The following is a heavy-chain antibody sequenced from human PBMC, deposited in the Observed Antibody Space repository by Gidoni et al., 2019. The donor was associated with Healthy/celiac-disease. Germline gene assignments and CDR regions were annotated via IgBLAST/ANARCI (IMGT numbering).Heavy chain of an antibody. D-gene: IGHD5-18*01. CDR3: AREIQLWNFDY. CDR1: GFTFSSYG. J-gene: IGHJ4*02. V-gene: IGHV3-33*01. CDR2: IWYDGSNK. Sequence: QVHLVESGGGVVQPGRSLRLSCAASGFTFSSYGMHWVRQAPGKGLEWVAVIWYDGSNKYYADSVKGRFTISRDNSKNTLYLQMNSLRAEDTAVYYCAREIQLWNFDYWGQGTLVTVSS.